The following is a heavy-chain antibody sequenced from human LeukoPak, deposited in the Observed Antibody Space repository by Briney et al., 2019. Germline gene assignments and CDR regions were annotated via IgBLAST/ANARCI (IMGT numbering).Heavy chain of an antibody. CDR2: TYYRSKWYN. D-gene: IGHD3-9*01. CDR1: GDSVSSNSAA. CDR3: AREGHDILTGPNGYFDY. Sequence: SQTLSLTCAISGDSVSSNSAAWNWIRQSPSRGLEWLGRTYYRSKWYNDYAVSVKSRITINTDTSKNQFSLQLNSVTPEDTAVYYCAREGHDILTGPNGYFDYWGQGTLVTVSS. V-gene: IGHV6-1*01. J-gene: IGHJ4*02.